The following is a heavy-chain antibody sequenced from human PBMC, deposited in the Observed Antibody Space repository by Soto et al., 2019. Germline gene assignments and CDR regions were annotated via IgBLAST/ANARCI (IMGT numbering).Heavy chain of an antibody. J-gene: IGHJ4*02. Sequence: PGGSLRLSCAASGFTFSSYGMHWVRQAPGKGLEWVAVISYDGSNKYYADSVKGRFTISRDNSKNTLYLQMNSLRAEDTAVYYCAKGRPGGQQLVRAYLNYWGQETLVTAS. CDR3: AKGRPGGQQLVRAYLNY. CDR2: ISYDGSNK. D-gene: IGHD6-13*01. CDR1: GFTFSSYG. V-gene: IGHV3-30*18.